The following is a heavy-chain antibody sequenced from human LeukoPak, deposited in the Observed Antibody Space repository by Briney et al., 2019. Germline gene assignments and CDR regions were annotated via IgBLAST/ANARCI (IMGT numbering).Heavy chain of an antibody. Sequence: SETLSLTCTVSGGSISRYFWSWIRQPPGKGLEWIGYIYYSGSTNSNPSLRSRVTIPVDTSKNQVSLKLSSVTAADTAVYYCARHEGDTSGSYMYNWFDPWGQGTLVTVSS. D-gene: IGHD3-22*01. V-gene: IGHV4-59*08. CDR3: ARHEGDTSGSYMYNWFDP. CDR1: GGSISRYF. CDR2: IYYSGST. J-gene: IGHJ5*02.